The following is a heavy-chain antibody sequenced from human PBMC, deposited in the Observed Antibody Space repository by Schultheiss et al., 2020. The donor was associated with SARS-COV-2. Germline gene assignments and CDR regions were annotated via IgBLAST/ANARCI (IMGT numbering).Heavy chain of an antibody. CDR2: INPNSGGT. V-gene: IGHV1-2*02. CDR3: ARDSSEYSSTVGDY. D-gene: IGHD6-6*01. J-gene: IGHJ4*02. CDR1: GYTFTGYY. Sequence: ASVKVSCKASGYTFTGYYMHWVRQAPGQGLEWMGWINPNSGGTNYAQKFQGRVTMTRDTSISTAYMELSRLRSDDTAVYYCARDSSEYSSTVGDYWGQGTLVTVSS.